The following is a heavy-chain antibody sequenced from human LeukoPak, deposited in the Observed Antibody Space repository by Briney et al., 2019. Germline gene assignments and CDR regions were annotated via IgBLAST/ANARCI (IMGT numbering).Heavy chain of an antibody. CDR3: ARVPAAAGTPYYYYGMDV. V-gene: IGHV3-48*01. D-gene: IGHD6-13*01. Sequence: PGGSLRLSCAASGFTFSSYNMNWVRQAPGEGLEWVAYISSASSAIYYADSVKGRFTISRDNAKNSLYLQMNSLRAEDTAVYYCARVPAAAGTPYYYYGMDVWGQGTTVTVSS. CDR1: GFTFSSYN. J-gene: IGHJ6*02. CDR2: ISSASSAI.